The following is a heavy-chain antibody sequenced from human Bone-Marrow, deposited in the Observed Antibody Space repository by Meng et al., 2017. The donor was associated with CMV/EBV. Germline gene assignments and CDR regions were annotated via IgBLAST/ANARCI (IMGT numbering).Heavy chain of an antibody. V-gene: IGHV1-2*02. D-gene: IGHD2-2*02. CDR2: INPNSGGT. CDR3: AIQYCSSTSCYTTYYYYGMDV. Sequence: ASVKVSCKASGYTFTGYYMHWVRQAPGQGLEWMGWINPNSGGTNYAQKFQGRVTMTRDTSISTAYMELSRLRSDDTAVYYCAIQYCSSTSCYTTYYYYGMDVWGQGTTVTVSS. J-gene: IGHJ6*02. CDR1: GYTFTGYY.